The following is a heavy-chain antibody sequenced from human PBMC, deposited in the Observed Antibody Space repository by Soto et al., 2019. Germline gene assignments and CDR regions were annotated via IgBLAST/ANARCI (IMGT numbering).Heavy chain of an antibody. D-gene: IGHD3-22*01. J-gene: IGHJ5*02. CDR2: IIPIFGTA. CDR1: GGTFSSYA. Sequence: VASVKVSCKASGGTFSSYAISWVRQAPGQGLEWMGGIIPIFGTANYAQKFQGRVTITADESTSTAYMELSSLRSEDTAVYYCARADERYDSSGYYYGPWGQGTLVTVSS. CDR3: ARADERYDSSGYYYGP. V-gene: IGHV1-69*13.